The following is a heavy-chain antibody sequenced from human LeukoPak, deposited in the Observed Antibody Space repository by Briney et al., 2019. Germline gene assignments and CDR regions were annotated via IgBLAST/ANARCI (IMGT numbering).Heavy chain of an antibody. CDR1: GFTFSSYA. D-gene: IGHD3-22*01. Sequence: GGSLRLSCAASGFTFSSYAMHWVRQAPGKGLEWVAVISYDGSNKYYADSVKGRFTISRDNSKNTLYLQMNSLRAEDTAVYYCARDPGDYYDSSGYPSPSFDYWGQGTLVTVSS. J-gene: IGHJ4*02. CDR2: ISYDGSNK. CDR3: ARDPGDYYDSSGYPSPSFDY. V-gene: IGHV3-30*04.